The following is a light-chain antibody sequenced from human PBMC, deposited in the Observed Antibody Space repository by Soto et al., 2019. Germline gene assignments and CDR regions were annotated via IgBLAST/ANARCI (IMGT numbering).Light chain of an antibody. J-gene: IGKJ1*01. CDR2: GAS. CDR3: QQYYNWPPAWT. V-gene: IGKV3-15*01. Sequence: DIVMTQSPAILSVSPGEGVTLSCRASQSVGHDLAWYRQVDGQAPRLLIYGASTRATGVPVRFTGSGSGTDFTLTISSLQSGDFAVYYCQQYYNWPPAWTFGQGTRVDIK. CDR1: QSVGHD.